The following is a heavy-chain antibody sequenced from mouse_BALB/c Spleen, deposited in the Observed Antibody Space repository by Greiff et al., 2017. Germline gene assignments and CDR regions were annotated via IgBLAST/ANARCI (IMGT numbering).Heavy chain of an antibody. Sequence: VQLQQSGPGLVNPSQSLSLTCSVTGYSITSGYYWNWIRQFPGNKLEWMGYISYDGSNNYNPSLKNRISITRDTSKNQFFLKLNSVTTEDTATYYCATIYGYDGFAYWGQGTLVTVSA. J-gene: IGHJ3*01. V-gene: IGHV3-6*02. CDR3: ATIYGYDGFAY. CDR2: ISYDGSN. D-gene: IGHD2-2*01. CDR1: GYSITSGYY.